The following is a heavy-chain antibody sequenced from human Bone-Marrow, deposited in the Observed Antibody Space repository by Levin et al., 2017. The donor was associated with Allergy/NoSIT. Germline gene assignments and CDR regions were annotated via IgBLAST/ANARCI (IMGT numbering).Heavy chain of an antibody. Sequence: GESLKISCAASGFTFSNDFMHWVRQAPGKGLESVSSINTNGEYTYYADSVKGRFTISRDNSKNMLYLQMGSLTTEDMAVYYCVRDFYGMDAWGQGTTVTVSS. CDR1: GFTFSNDF. J-gene: IGHJ6*02. CDR3: VRDFYGMDA. V-gene: IGHV3-64*02. CDR2: INTNGEYT.